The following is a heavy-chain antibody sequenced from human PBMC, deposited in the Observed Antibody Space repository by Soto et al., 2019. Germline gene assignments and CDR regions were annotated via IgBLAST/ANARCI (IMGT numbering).Heavy chain of an antibody. CDR1: GYTFTTYA. V-gene: IGHV1-3*01. CDR3: ARDEGLRVEYCRSTGCYLSPVRLKFHP. J-gene: IGHJ5*02. D-gene: IGHD2-2*01. Sequence: QVRLVQSGAEVKKPGASVKVSCKASGYTFTTYAIHWVRQAPTHRLEWMGWINAGNGDTKYSQKFQGRLTITRDTSASTAYMELSRLRSEDTAVYYCARDEGLRVEYCRSTGCYLSPVRLKFHPWGQGTQVTVSS. CDR2: INAGNGDT.